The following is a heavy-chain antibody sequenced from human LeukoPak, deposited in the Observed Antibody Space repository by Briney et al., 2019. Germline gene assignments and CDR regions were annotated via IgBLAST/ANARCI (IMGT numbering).Heavy chain of an antibody. D-gene: IGHD6-13*01. CDR3: AKAFREYGSRTYSSLDI. CDR2: ITGTT. Sequence: GGSLRLSYGASGFTFSSYDVSWVRQAPGKGPQWVSTITGTTHYADSVRGRFTIPRDNSKNILYLQMNSLSTEDTAIYYCAKAFREYGSRTYSSLDIWGQGTMVTVSS. CDR1: GFTFSSYD. J-gene: IGHJ3*02. V-gene: IGHV3-23*01.